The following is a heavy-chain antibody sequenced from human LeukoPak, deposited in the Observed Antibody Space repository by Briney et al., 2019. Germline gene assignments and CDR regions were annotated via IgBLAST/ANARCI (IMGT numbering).Heavy chain of an antibody. Sequence: GASVKVSCKASGYTFTSYGISWVRQAPGQGLEWMGWISAYNGNTNYAQKLQGRVTMTTDTSTSTAYMELRSLRSDDTAVYYCAREEGTTGHNWFDPWGQGTLVTVSS. CDR3: AREEGTTGHNWFDP. CDR2: ISAYNGNT. V-gene: IGHV1-18*01. J-gene: IGHJ5*02. D-gene: IGHD1-7*01. CDR1: GYTFTSYG.